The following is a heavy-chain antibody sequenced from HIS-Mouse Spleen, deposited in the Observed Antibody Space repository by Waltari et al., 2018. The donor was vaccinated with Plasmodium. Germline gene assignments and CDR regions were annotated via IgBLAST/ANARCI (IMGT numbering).Heavy chain of an antibody. J-gene: IGHJ4*02. CDR3: ARSIAATVTFYVDY. D-gene: IGHD6-13*01. CDR2: IYYSESN. V-gene: IGHV4-31*03. Sequence: QVQLQESGPGLVKPSQTLSLTCTVSVGSISSGGYYWSWIRQHPGKGLEWIGYIYYSESNNYNASLKSRVTIAVDTAKNQFSLKLSAVTAADTAVYYCARSIAATVTFYVDYWGQGTLVTVSS. CDR1: VGSISSGGYY.